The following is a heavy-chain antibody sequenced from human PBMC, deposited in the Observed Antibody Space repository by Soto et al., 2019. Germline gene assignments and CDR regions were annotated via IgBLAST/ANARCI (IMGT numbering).Heavy chain of an antibody. D-gene: IGHD4-17*01. Sequence: GGSLRLSCAASGFTFTEYYMSWIRQAPGKGLEWVSSTSSSGGTIDYADSVRGRFTISRDNAKNSLYLQMNTLRAEDTAVYYCARDRYGLFDYWGQGTLVTVSS. V-gene: IGHV3-11*01. CDR3: ARDRYGLFDY. J-gene: IGHJ4*02. CDR1: GFTFTEYY. CDR2: TSSSGGTI.